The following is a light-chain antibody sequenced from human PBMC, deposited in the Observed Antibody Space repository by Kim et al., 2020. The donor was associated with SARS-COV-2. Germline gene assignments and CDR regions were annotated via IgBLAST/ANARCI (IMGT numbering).Light chain of an antibody. CDR2: AAS. V-gene: IGKV1-39*01. Sequence: DIQMTQSPSSLSASVGDRVTITCRASQSISNYLNWYQQKPGKAPKLLIYAASSLHSGAPSRFSGSGSGTDFTLTITSLQPEDFATYVCQQSHTAPLLSFGGGTKVDIK. CDR3: QQSHTAPLLS. J-gene: IGKJ4*01. CDR1: QSISNY.